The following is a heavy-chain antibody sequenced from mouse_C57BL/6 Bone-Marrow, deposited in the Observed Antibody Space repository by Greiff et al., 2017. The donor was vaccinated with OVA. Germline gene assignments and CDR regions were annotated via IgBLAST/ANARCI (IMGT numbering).Heavy chain of an antibody. CDR2: IYPRSGNT. D-gene: IGHD1-1*01. Sequence: VQLQESGAELARPGASVKLSCKASGYTFTSYGISWVKQRTGQGLEWIGEIYPRSGNTYYNEKFKGKATLTADKSSSTAYMELRSLTSEDAAVYFCAREEAYGSSYVGFAYWGQGTLVTVSA. J-gene: IGHJ3*01. CDR1: GYTFTSYG. V-gene: IGHV1-81*01. CDR3: AREEAYGSSYVGFAY.